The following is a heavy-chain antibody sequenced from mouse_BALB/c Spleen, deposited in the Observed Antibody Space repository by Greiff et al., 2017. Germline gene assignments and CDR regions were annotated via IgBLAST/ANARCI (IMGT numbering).Heavy chain of an antibody. CDR1: GYSFTGYF. V-gene: IGHV1-37*01. CDR2: IIPYNGDT. CDR3: GRLYYDCDEAFAY. D-gene: IGHD2-4*01. Sequence: EVQLQQSGPELVKPGASVKISCKASGYSFTGYFMNWVKQSHGKSLEWIGRIIPYNGDTFYNQKFKGKATLTVDKSSSTAHMELLSLTSEDSAVYYCGRLYYDCDEAFAYWGQGTLVTVSA. J-gene: IGHJ3*01.